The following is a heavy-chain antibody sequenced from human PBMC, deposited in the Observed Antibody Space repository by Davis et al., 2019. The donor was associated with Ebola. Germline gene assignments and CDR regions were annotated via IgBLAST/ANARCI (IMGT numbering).Heavy chain of an antibody. D-gene: IGHD3-22*01. Sequence: GESLKISCTGSGYSFTSYWIGWVRQMPGKGLEWMGIIYPGDSDTRYSPSFQGQVTISADKSISTAYLQWSSLKASDTAMYYCARSYDSSGYSSPIYNWFDPWGQGTLVTVSS. CDR2: IYPGDSDT. CDR1: GYSFTSYW. J-gene: IGHJ5*02. V-gene: IGHV5-51*01. CDR3: ARSYDSSGYSSPIYNWFDP.